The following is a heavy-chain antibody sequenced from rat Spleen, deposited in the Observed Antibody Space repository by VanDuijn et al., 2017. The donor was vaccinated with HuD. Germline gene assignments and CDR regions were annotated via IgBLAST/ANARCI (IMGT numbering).Heavy chain of an antibody. D-gene: IGHD1-4*01. CDR1: GFTFSNYD. V-gene: IGHV5-27*01. J-gene: IGHJ2*01. Sequence: EVQLVESDGGLVQPGRSLKLSCAASGFTFSNYDMAWVRQAPTKGLEWVASISPSGGSTYYRDSVKGRFTISRDNAKSTLYLQMDSLRSEDTATYYCATEDYPGEYFDYWGQGVMVTVSS. CDR3: ATEDYPGEYFDY. CDR2: ISPSGGST.